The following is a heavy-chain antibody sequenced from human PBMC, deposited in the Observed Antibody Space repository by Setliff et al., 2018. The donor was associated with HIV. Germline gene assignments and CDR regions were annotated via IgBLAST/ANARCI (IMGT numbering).Heavy chain of an antibody. D-gene: IGHD4-4*01. CDR3: ASAVTSSAGGYAFDI. J-gene: IGHJ3*02. CDR1: GYTYTSYA. V-gene: IGHV1-3*01. CDR2: INAGNGNT. Sequence: ASVKVSCKASGYTYTSYAMHWVRQAPGQRLEWMGWINAGNGNTKYSQKFQGRVTITRDTSASTAYMGLSSLRSEDTAVYYCASAVTSSAGGYAFDIWGQGTMVTVSS.